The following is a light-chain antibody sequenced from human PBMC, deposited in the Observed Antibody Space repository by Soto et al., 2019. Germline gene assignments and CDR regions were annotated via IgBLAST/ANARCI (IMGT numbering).Light chain of an antibody. CDR1: QTISNY. V-gene: IGKV1-39*01. Sequence: DVQMTQSPSSLSASIGDRVTISCRASQTISNYLNWYQQKVGTAPDLLIYSASSLQSGVPSRFSGSGSGTDFTLIISSLQPEDIATYYCQQADSFPFTFGPGTTVDIK. J-gene: IGKJ3*01. CDR3: QQADSFPFT. CDR2: SAS.